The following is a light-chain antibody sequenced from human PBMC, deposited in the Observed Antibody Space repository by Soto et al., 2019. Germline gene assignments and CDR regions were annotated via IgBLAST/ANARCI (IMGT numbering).Light chain of an antibody. CDR2: GAS. Sequence: EVVLSQSPCTLSLSPGESATLSCRTSQTTSGKYLAWYQQRPGLAPRLLVYGASRRATGIPDRFRGSGSGTEFTLTISGLEPEDFAVYFCQHYGSSPPVTFGQGTRLAIK. V-gene: IGKV3-20*01. CDR1: QTTSGKY. CDR3: QHYGSSPPVT. J-gene: IGKJ5*01.